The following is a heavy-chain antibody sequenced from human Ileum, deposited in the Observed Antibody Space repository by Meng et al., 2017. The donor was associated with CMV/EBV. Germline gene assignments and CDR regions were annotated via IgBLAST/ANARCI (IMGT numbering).Heavy chain of an antibody. V-gene: IGHV4-34*01. J-gene: IGHJ5*02. CDR3: AREGRYSYLVGNAATAWFDP. CDR2: INHSGST. Sequence: SETLSLTCAVYGGSFSGYYWSWTRQPPGKGLEWIGEINHSGSTNYNPSLKSRVTISVDTSKNQFPLKLSSVAAADTAVYYCAREGRYSYLVGNAATAWFDPWGQGTLVTVSS. CDR1: GGSFSGYY. D-gene: IGHD5-18*01.